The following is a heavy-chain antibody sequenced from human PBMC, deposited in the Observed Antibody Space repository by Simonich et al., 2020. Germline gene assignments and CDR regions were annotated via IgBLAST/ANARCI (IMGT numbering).Heavy chain of an antibody. CDR2: SNPTSGGT. D-gene: IGHD6-25*01. V-gene: IGHV1-2*02. J-gene: IGHJ2*01. CDR1: GYTFTGYY. Sequence: QVQLVQSVAEVKKPGASVKVSCKASGYTFTGYYMHWVRQAPGQGLEWMGWSNPTSGGTNNAQKFQGRVPRTRDTSISPAYMELSRLRSDDTSVYYCARGGLGHWYFDLWGRGTLVTVSS. CDR3: ARGGLGHWYFDL.